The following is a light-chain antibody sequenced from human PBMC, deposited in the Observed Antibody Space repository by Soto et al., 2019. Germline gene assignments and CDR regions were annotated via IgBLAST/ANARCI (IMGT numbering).Light chain of an antibody. J-gene: IGKJ5*01. Sequence: EVVLTQSPVTLSLSPGERATLSCRASQSFRGLLAWYQQKPGQAPRLLIYDAYNRATGIPPRFSGSGSVTDFNLTISSLEPEDSAVYYCQQRHMWPITFGQGTRLEIK. CDR1: QSFRGL. V-gene: IGKV3-11*01. CDR2: DAY. CDR3: QQRHMWPIT.